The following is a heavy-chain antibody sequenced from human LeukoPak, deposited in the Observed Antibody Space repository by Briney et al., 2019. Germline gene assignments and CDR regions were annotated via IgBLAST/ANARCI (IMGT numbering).Heavy chain of an antibody. D-gene: IGHD3-9*01. Sequence: SETLSLTCTVSGGSISDYYRGWIRQPPGKGLEWIGYFYNSGSSTYNPSLKSRVTISVDTSKEQFSLKVNSVTAADTAVYYCAKTARLRYFEYWGQGTLVTVSS. CDR2: FYNSGSS. J-gene: IGHJ4*02. CDR1: GGSISDYY. CDR3: AKTARLRYFEY. V-gene: IGHV4-59*01.